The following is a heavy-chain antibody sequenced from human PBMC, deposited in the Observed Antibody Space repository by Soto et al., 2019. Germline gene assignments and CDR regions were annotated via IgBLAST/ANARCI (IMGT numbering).Heavy chain of an antibody. CDR1: GGSISSYY. V-gene: IGHV4-34*01. Sequence: PSETLSLTCTVSGGSISSYYWSWIRQPPGKGLEWIGEINHSGSTNYNPSLKSRVTISVDTSKNQFSLKLSSVTAADTAVYYCARLDFWSGYYQPFDYWGQGTLVTVSS. J-gene: IGHJ4*02. CDR2: INHSGST. D-gene: IGHD3-3*01. CDR3: ARLDFWSGYYQPFDY.